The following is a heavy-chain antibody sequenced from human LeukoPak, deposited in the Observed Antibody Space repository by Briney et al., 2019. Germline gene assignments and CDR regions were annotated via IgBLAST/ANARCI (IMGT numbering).Heavy chain of an antibody. CDR3: ARDGQKTKYYYYYMDV. J-gene: IGHJ6*03. Sequence: GGSLRLSCAASGFTFSNNWMTWVRQAPGKGLEWVASVKKDASEKYYVDSVKGRFTISRDNAKNSLYLQMNSLRVEDTAVYYCARDGQKTKYYYYYMDVWGKGTTVTVSS. CDR1: GFTFSNNW. D-gene: IGHD1-14*01. V-gene: IGHV3-7*01. CDR2: VKKDASEK.